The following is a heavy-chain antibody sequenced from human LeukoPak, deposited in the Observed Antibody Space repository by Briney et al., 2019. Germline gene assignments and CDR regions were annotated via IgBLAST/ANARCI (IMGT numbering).Heavy chain of an antibody. Sequence: SETLSLTCAVSGYSISSGYYWGWIRQPPRKGLEWIGIIYHNGNTYYNPSLKRRVTISVDTSKNEFSLKLSSVTAADTAVYYCARAYHSSWYLNWFDPWGQGTLVTVSS. J-gene: IGHJ5*02. CDR3: ARAYHSSWYLNWFDP. D-gene: IGHD6-13*01. CDR1: GYSISSGYY. V-gene: IGHV4-38-2*01. CDR2: IYHNGNT.